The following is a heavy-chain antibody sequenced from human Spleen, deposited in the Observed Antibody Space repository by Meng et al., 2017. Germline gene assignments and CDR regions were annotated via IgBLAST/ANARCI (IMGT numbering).Heavy chain of an antibody. Sequence: QVQLVLAGAEVGKPWASVKVSCKTSGYIFASYGISWVRQAPGQGLEWMGWISGYSGNTYYEQKFKGRVTMTTDTSTSTGYMELRSLTSDDTAVYYCARDEGSSWANWFAAWGQGTLVTVSS. CDR2: ISGYSGNT. V-gene: IGHV1-18*01. CDR1: GYIFASYG. J-gene: IGHJ5*02. D-gene: IGHD6-13*01. CDR3: ARDEGSSWANWFAA.